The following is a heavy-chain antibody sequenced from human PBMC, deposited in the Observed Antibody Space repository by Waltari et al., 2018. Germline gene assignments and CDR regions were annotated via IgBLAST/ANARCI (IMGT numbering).Heavy chain of an antibody. Sequence: EVQLVESGGGLVQPGGSLRLTCEVSGFTFSNYWMHWVRQVPGKGLEWVARSRGDGFDIHYADSVRGRFTISRDNAKNTVFLQMSSLRAEDTAVYYCVRNLVAVPQVDFQHWGQGTLVTVSS. CDR2: SRGDGFDI. J-gene: IGHJ1*01. CDR1: GFTFSNYW. V-gene: IGHV3-74*01. D-gene: IGHD2-8*02. CDR3: VRNLVAVPQVDFQH.